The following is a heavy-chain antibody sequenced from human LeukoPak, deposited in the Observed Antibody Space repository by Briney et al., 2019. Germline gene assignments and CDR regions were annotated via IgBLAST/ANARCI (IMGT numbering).Heavy chain of an antibody. V-gene: IGHV3-49*04. Sequence: GGSLRLSCTASGFTFGDYAMSWVRQAPGKGLEWVGFIRSKAYGGTTEYAASVKGRFTISRDDSKSIAYLQMNSLKTEDTAVYYCTRDLRGLVVITGISWGQGTLVTVSS. CDR3: TRDLRGLVVITGIS. D-gene: IGHD3-22*01. J-gene: IGHJ5*02. CDR1: GFTFGDYA. CDR2: IRSKAYGGTT.